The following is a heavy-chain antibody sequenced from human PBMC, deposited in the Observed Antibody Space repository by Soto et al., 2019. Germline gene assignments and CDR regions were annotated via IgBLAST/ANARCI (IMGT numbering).Heavy chain of an antibody. Sequence: GGSLRLSCAASGFTFSSYGIHWVLQAPGKGLAWVAFISYDENNKYYADSVKGRFTISRDNSKTTLYLQMNSLRAEDTAVYYCAKEPLNIAAAYYWGQGTLVTVSS. V-gene: IGHV3-30*18. D-gene: IGHD6-13*01. J-gene: IGHJ4*02. CDR1: GFTFSSYG. CDR2: ISYDENNK. CDR3: AKEPLNIAAAYY.